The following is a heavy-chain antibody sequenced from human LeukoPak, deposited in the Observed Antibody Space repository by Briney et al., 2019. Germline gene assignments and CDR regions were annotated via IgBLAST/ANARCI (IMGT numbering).Heavy chain of an antibody. D-gene: IGHD3-10*01. CDR2: ISGSGGST. V-gene: IGHV3-23*01. CDR1: GFTFSSYA. CDR3: ARAAASMVRGARPYYYYYMDV. Sequence: GGSLRLSCAASGFTFSSYAMSWVRQAPGKGLEWVSAISGSGGSTYYADSVKGRFTISRDNSKNTLYLQMNSLRAEDTAVYYCARAAASMVRGARPYYYYYMDVWGKGTTVTVSS. J-gene: IGHJ6*03.